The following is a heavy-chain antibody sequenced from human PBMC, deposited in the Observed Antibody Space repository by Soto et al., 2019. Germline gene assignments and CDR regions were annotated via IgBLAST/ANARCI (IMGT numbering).Heavy chain of an antibody. CDR2: IRNKANSYTT. J-gene: IGHJ4*02. D-gene: IGHD3-10*01. CDR3: VRVARTGNRPKCFDY. V-gene: IGHV3-72*01. Sequence: EVQLVESGGGLVQPGGSLRLSCAASGFTFSEHYMDWVRQTPGKGLEWVGRIRNKANSYTTEYAASVRGSFTISRDDSKYSLDLQIISLTTGDTAIYYCVRVARTGNRPKCFDYWGQGTQLTVSS. CDR1: GFTFSEHY.